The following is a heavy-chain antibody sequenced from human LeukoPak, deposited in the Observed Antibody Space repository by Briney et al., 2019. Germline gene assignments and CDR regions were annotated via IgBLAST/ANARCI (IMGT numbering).Heavy chain of an antibody. CDR1: GGSISSYY. D-gene: IGHD1-14*01. J-gene: IGHJ6*03. Sequence: PSETLSLTCTVSGGSISSYYWSWIRQPAGKGLGWIGRFYTSESSNYNPSLKSRVTMSVDTSNNQFSLKLSSVTAADTAVYYCAREGREFDSTGSRYFYYYMDVWGKGTTVTVSS. CDR2: FYTSESS. CDR3: AREGREFDSTGSRYFYYYMDV. V-gene: IGHV4-4*07.